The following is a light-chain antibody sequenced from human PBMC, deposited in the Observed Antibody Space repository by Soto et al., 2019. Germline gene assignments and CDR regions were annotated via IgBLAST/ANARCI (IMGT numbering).Light chain of an antibody. CDR3: AAWDDSLNGPVV. Sequence: QAVVTQPPSASGTPGQRVTISCSGSSSNIGSNTVNWYQQLPGTAPKLLIYSNNQRPSRVPDRFSGSKSGTSASLAISGLQSEDEADYYCAAWDDSLNGPVVFGGGTKVTVL. CDR1: SSNIGSNT. V-gene: IGLV1-44*01. CDR2: SNN. J-gene: IGLJ2*01.